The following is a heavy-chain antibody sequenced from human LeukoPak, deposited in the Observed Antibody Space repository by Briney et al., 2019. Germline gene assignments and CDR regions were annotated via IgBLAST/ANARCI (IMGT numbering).Heavy chain of an antibody. V-gene: IGHV3-30*03. CDR1: GFTFSTYG. D-gene: IGHD5-18*01. Sequence: GGSLRLSCVASGFTFSTYGMHWVRQAPGKGLEWVAVISYDESSKYYADSVKGRFTISRDNSKNTLYLQMNSLRAEDTAVYYCARAKTAMSISGYYGMDVWGQGTTVTVSS. CDR2: ISYDESSK. J-gene: IGHJ6*02. CDR3: ARAKTAMSISGYYGMDV.